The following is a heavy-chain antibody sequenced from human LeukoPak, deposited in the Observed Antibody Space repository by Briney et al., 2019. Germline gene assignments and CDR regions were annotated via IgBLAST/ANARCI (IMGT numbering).Heavy chain of an antibody. D-gene: IGHD3-22*01. CDR1: GGSLSGYY. CDR3: ARQTTSGYLDY. Sequence: SETLSLTRSVYGGSLSGYYWSWIRQTPDKGLELIGEINHSGITTYYPSFKSRVTMSVDTSKNQFSLKLSSVTAADRALYYCARQTTSGYLDYWGQGTLVTVS. V-gene: IGHV4-34*01. J-gene: IGHJ4*02. CDR2: INHSGIT.